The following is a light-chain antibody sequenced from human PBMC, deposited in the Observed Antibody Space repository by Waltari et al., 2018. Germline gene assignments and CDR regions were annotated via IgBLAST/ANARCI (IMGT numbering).Light chain of an antibody. J-gene: IGLJ2*01. Sequence: QSALTQPASVSGSPGQSITISCTGTSSDVGAYNYVSWYQQHPGKAPKLMIYEVSNRPSGLSNRFSGSKSGNTAYLTISGLQAEDEADYYCSSYTTSSTVVFGGGTKLTVL. CDR1: SSDVGAYNY. CDR3: SSYTTSSTVV. V-gene: IGLV2-14*01. CDR2: EVS.